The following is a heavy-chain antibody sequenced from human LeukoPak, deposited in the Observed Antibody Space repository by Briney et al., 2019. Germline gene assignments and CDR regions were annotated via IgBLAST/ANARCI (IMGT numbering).Heavy chain of an antibody. Sequence: GSSVKVSCKASGGTFSSYAISWVRQAPGQGLEWMGGIIPIFGTANYAQKFLGRVTITADESTSTAYMELSSLRSEDTAVYYCARDCPTMTTWCDAFDIWGQGAMVTVSS. CDR3: ARDCPTMTTWCDAFDI. D-gene: IGHD4-17*01. V-gene: IGHV1-69*01. CDR1: GGTFSSYA. J-gene: IGHJ3*02. CDR2: IIPIFGTA.